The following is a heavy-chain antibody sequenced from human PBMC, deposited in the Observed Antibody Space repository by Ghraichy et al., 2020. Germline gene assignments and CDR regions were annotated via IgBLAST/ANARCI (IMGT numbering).Heavy chain of an antibody. CDR2: IYYSGST. Sequence: SETLSLTCTVSGCSISDYYWSWIRQPPGKGLEWIGFIYYSGSTDSNPSLKSRVTISIDTSKNQFSLRLRSVTAADTAVYYCARHYAGAQLGAPNAFDFWGQGTVVTVSS. D-gene: IGHD1-26*01. V-gene: IGHV4-59*08. J-gene: IGHJ3*01. CDR1: GCSISDYY. CDR3: ARHYAGAQLGAPNAFDF.